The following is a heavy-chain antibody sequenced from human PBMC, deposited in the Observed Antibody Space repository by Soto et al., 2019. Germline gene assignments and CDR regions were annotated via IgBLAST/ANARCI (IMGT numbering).Heavy chain of an antibody. CDR3: AKRGRGAVAFDY. CDR1: GFTFSSYA. CDR2: ISGSGTGT. V-gene: IGHV3-23*01. D-gene: IGHD6-19*01. Sequence: EVQLLESGGGLVQPGGSLRLSCAASGFTFSSYAMSWVRQAPGKGLEWVSTISGSGTGTYYAYSVTGRFTISRDNSKNTLYLQINSLRAEDTAVYYCAKRGRGAVAFDYWGQGTLVTVSS. J-gene: IGHJ4*02.